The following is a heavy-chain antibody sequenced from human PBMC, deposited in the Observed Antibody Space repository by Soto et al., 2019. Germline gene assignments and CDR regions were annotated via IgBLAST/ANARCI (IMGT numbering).Heavy chain of an antibody. CDR2: IKQDGSEK. CDR3: ARGPRAELKPRGNWLDP. J-gene: IGHJ5*02. Sequence: PGGSLRLSCAASGFTFSSYWMSWVRQAPGKGLEWVANIKQDGSEKYYVDSVKGRFTISRDNAKNSLYLQMNSLRAEDTAVYYCARGPRAELKPRGNWLDPWGQGTLAT. D-gene: IGHD1-1*01. CDR1: GFTFSSYW. V-gene: IGHV3-7*01.